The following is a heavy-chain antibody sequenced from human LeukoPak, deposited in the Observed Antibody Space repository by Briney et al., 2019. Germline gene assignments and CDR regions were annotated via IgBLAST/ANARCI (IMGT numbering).Heavy chain of an antibody. Sequence: SETLSLTCTVSGGSISSGDYYRSWIRQPPGKGLEWIGYIYYTGSTNSNLSLRTRVTISVDTSKNQFSLKLSSVTAADTAVYCCARGEGYYYGPDYWGQGTLVTVSS. CDR2: IYYTGST. CDR3: ARGEGYYYGPDY. CDR1: GGSISSGDYY. V-gene: IGHV4-61*08. J-gene: IGHJ4*02. D-gene: IGHD3-10*01.